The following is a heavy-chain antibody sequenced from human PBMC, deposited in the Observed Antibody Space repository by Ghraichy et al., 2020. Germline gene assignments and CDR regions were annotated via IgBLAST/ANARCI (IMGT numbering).Heavy chain of an antibody. V-gene: IGHV1-3*04. D-gene: IGHD2-15*01. Sequence: ASVKVSCKASGYTFVTYSIHWVRQAPGQSLEWVGWIHTGNGHAKASERFQGRATFTMDTSANTAYMELSSLRSEDTAVYFCARDLLSVVPSPATASDISFDYWGQGTLVTVSS. CDR1: GYTFVTYS. J-gene: IGHJ4*02. CDR2: IHTGNGHA. CDR3: ARDLLSVVPSPATASDISFDY.